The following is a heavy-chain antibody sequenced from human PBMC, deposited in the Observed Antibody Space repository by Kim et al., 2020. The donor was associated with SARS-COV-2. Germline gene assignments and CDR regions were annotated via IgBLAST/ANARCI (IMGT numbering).Heavy chain of an antibody. CDR2: IHHRGGT. V-gene: IGHV4-4*02. Sequence: SETLSLTCAVSGGSFSSGDLWSWVRQPPGQGLEWLGQIHHRGGTSYNPSLKSRVTMSLDKSKNQFSVNVTSVTAADTSIYYCARCHIDSSSTRFDPWCQG. D-gene: IGHD6-6*01. J-gene: IGHJ5*02. CDR3: ARCHIDSSSTRFDP. CDR1: GGSFSSGDL.